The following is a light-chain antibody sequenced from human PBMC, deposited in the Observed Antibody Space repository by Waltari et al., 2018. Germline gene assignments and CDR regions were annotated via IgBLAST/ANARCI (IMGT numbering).Light chain of an antibody. J-gene: IGKJ4*01. V-gene: IGKV3-20*01. CDR3: QQYDISPLT. CDR2: GAS. CDR1: QTVRTTY. Sequence: EIVLTQSPGTLSLSRGERATLSCRASQTVRTTYLAWYQQKPGQAPTLLIYGASSRATGIPDRFSGSGSGTDFSLTISSLEPEDFAVYYCQQYDISPLTFGGGTKVEIK.